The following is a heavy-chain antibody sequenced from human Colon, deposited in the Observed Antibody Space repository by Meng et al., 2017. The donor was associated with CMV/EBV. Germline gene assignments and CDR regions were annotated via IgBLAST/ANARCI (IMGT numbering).Heavy chain of an antibody. CDR3: AHRMGRIAARVFDY. CDR1: GFSLSSSGVG. Sequence: QITLKDSGPTLVKSTQTLTLTCTFSGFSLSSSGVGVGWIRQPPGKALEWLALIYWDDDKTYNPSLKSRLTITKDTSKNQVVLTLTNMDPVDTATYYCAHRMGRIAARVFDYWGQGTLVTVSS. J-gene: IGHJ4*02. CDR2: IYWDDDK. D-gene: IGHD6-6*01. V-gene: IGHV2-5*02.